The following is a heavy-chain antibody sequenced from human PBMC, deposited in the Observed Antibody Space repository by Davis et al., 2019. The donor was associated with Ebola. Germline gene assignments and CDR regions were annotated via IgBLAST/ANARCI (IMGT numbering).Heavy chain of an antibody. D-gene: IGHD3-16*01. J-gene: IGHJ4*02. CDR3: VGRTEGDY. CDR1: GFTVSSNY. V-gene: IGHV3-66*03. CDR2: LYSSGST. Sequence: GESLKISCAASGFTVSSNYMIWVRQAPGKGLEWVSLLYSSGSTFYADSVKGRFTISRDNSKNTLYLQMNSLRAEDTAVYYCVGRTEGDYWGQGTLVTVSS.